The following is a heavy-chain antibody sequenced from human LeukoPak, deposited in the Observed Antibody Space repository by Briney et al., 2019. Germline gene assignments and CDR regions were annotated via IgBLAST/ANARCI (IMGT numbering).Heavy chain of an antibody. D-gene: IGHD3-22*01. CDR3: AREGYDSSGYYY. CDR1: GFTFSSYE. CDR2: ISSSGSTI. Sequence: PGGSLRLSCAASGFTFSSYEMNWVRQAPGKGLEWVSYISSSGSTIYYADSVKGRFTISRDNAKNSLYLQMNSLRAEGTAVYYCAREGYDSSGYYYWGQGTLVTVSS. V-gene: IGHV3-48*03. J-gene: IGHJ4*02.